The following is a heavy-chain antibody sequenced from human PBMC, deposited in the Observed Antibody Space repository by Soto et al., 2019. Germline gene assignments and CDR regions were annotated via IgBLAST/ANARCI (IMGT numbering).Heavy chain of an antibody. Sequence: QPGGSLRLCCAASGFTFSSYWMSWVRQAPGKGLEWVANIKQDGSEKYYVDSVKGRFTISRDNAKNSLYLQMNSLRAEDTAVYYCARCDGGLGYCSGGSCYSCYYRMDVWGQGTTVTVSS. CDR3: ARCDGGLGYCSGGSCYSCYYRMDV. D-gene: IGHD2-15*01. CDR1: GFTFSSYW. J-gene: IGHJ6*02. V-gene: IGHV3-7*01. CDR2: IKQDGSEK.